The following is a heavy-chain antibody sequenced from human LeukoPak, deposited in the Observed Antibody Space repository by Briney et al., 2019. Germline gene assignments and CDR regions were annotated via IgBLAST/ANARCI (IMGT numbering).Heavy chain of an antibody. J-gene: IGHJ4*02. V-gene: IGHV1-69*05. CDR1: GYTFTGFY. CDR3: ARGSHIVVVGRKKTSHAYYFDY. CDR2: IIPIFGTA. Sequence: GASVKVSCKASGYTFTGFYMHWVRQAPGQGLEWMGGIIPIFGTANYAQKFQGRVTITTDESTSTAYMELSSLRSEDTAVYYRARGSHIVVVGRKKTSHAYYFDYWGQGTLVTVSS. D-gene: IGHD2-21*01.